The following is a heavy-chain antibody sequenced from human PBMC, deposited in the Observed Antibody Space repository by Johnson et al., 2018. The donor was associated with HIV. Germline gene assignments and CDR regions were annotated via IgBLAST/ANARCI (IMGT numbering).Heavy chain of an antibody. D-gene: IGHD5-18*01. V-gene: IGHV3-23*04. CDR1: GFTFSSYA. Sequence: VQLVESGGGLVQPGGSLRLSCAASGFTFSSYAMSWVRQAPGKGLEWVSAISGSGDSAYYADSVKGRFTISRDNSKNTLYLQMDSLRAVDTAVFYCAKDRIRSTAPDTFDVWGQGTMVT. CDR2: ISGSGDSA. J-gene: IGHJ3*01. CDR3: AKDRIRSTAPDTFDV.